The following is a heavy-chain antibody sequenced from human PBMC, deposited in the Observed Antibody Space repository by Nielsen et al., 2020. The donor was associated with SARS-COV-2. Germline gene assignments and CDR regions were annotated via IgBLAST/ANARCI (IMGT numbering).Heavy chain of an antibody. Sequence: GESLKISCKGSGYSFTSYWIGWVRQMPGKGLEWMGIIYPGDSDTRYSPSFQGQVTISADKSISTAYLQWSSLKASDTAMYYCARRDQAYGSGGGWFDPWGQGTLVTVSS. V-gene: IGHV5-51*01. CDR3: ARRDQAYGSGGGWFDP. J-gene: IGHJ5*02. D-gene: IGHD3-10*01. CDR1: GYSFTSYW. CDR2: IYPGDSDT.